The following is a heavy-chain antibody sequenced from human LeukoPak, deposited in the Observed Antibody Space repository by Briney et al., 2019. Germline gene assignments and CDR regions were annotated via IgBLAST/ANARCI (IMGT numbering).Heavy chain of an antibody. Sequence: ASVKVSCKASGGTFSSYAISWVRQAPGQGLEWMGGIIPIFGTANYAQKFQGRVTITADESTSTAYMELSSLRSEDTAVYYCARGGRIAGNFDYWGQGTLVTVSS. CDR1: GGTFSSYA. V-gene: IGHV1-69*13. J-gene: IGHJ4*02. CDR2: IIPIFGTA. D-gene: IGHD6-13*01. CDR3: ARGGRIAGNFDY.